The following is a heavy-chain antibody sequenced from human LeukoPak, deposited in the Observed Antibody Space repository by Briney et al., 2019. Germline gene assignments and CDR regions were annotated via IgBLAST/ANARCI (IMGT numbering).Heavy chain of an antibody. CDR3: ARGIADPYSFDS. V-gene: IGHV4-4*07. D-gene: IGHD6-13*01. Sequence: SETLSLTCTVSGGSINFYYWSWIRQPAGKGLEWIGRIYSTGSTDYSPSLKSRVTMSVDKSKNQFSLNLSSVTAADTAVYYCARGIADPYSFDSWGQGTLVTVSS. CDR1: GGSINFYY. CDR2: IYSTGST. J-gene: IGHJ4*02.